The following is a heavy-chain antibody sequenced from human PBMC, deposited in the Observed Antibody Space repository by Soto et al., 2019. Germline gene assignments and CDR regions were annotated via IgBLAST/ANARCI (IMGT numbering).Heavy chain of an antibody. Sequence: QVQLVQSGAEVKKPGASVKVSCKASGYTFTSYGISWVRQAPGQGLEWMGWISAYNGNTNYAQKLQGRVTMTADTSTSTAYMELRSLRSDDTAVYYCARDRLELLALFYYYGMDVWGQGTTVTVSS. V-gene: IGHV1-18*01. CDR3: ARDRLELLALFYYYGMDV. CDR1: GYTFTSYG. CDR2: ISAYNGNT. D-gene: IGHD1-7*01. J-gene: IGHJ6*02.